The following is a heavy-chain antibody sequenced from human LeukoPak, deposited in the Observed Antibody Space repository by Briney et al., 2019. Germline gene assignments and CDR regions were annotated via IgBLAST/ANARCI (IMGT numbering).Heavy chain of an antibody. V-gene: IGHV3-23*01. CDR1: GFTFSSYA. CDR3: AKRTGWYPSGYYYYGMDV. CDR2: ISGSGGST. Sequence: GGSLRLSCAASGFTFSSYAMSWVRQAPGKGLEWVSAISGSGGSTYYADSVKGRFTISRDNSKNTLYLQMNSLRAEDTAVYYCAKRTGWYPSGYYYYGMDVWGQGTTVTVSS. J-gene: IGHJ6*02. D-gene: IGHD6-19*01.